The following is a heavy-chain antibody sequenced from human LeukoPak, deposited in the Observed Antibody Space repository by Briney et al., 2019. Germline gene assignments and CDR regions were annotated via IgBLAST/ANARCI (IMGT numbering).Heavy chain of an antibody. Sequence: PSETLSLTCTVSGGSISSSSYYWSWIRQPPGKGLEWIGYIYYSGSTNYNPSLKSRVTISVDTSKNQFSLKLSSVTAADTAVYYCARLNYDILTGSYYYMDVWGKGTTVTISS. D-gene: IGHD3-9*01. CDR1: GGSISSSSYY. CDR3: ARLNYDILTGSYYYMDV. V-gene: IGHV4-61*01. CDR2: IYYSGST. J-gene: IGHJ6*03.